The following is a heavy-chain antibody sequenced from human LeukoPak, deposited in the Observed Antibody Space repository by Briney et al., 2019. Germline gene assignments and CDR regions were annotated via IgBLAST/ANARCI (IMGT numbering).Heavy chain of an antibody. CDR2: TYYRSKWYN. J-gene: IGHJ3*02. CDR1: GDSVSIYSAA. Sequence: SQTLSLTSAISGDSVSIYSAAWSWVRQSPSRGLEWLGSTYYRSKWYNDYAVSVKSRITINPDTSKNQFSLQLTSVTPEDTAVYYCARSGGHDAFDIWGQGTMVTVCS. D-gene: IGHD4-23*01. CDR3: ARSGGHDAFDI. V-gene: IGHV6-1*01.